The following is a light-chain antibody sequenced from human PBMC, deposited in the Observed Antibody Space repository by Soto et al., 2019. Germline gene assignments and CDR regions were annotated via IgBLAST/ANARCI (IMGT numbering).Light chain of an antibody. J-gene: IGKJ4*01. CDR2: EAS. V-gene: IGKV2-28*01. CDR1: QSLLHSNGNNY. CDR3: QQTRSYPST. Sequence: DIVMTKNPLSLPVTPGEPASISCRSSQSLLHSNGNNYLAWYQQKPGKAPNLLIYEASILQRGVPSRFSGSNSGTDFTLTISSLQAEDFATYYCQQTRSYPSTFGGGGKA.